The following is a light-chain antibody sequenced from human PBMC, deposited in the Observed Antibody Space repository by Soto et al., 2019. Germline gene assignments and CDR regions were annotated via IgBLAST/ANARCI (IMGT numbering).Light chain of an antibody. V-gene: IGKV3-20*01. CDR2: GAS. Sequence: ETVLTQSPVTLPCSLVERATLSFMAIQSVSSSYLAWYQQKPGQAPRLLIYGASSRATGIPARFSGSGSGTEFTLTINDLQSEHFAVYYCQQYERWPPLTFGGGTKVDIK. J-gene: IGKJ4*01. CDR3: QQYERWPPLT. CDR1: QSVSSSY.